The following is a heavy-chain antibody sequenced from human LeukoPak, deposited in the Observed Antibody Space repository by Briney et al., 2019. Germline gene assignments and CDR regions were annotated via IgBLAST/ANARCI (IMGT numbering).Heavy chain of an antibody. J-gene: IGHJ4*02. D-gene: IGHD1-1*01. Sequence: SETLSLTCAVYGGSFSNHYCSWIRQPAGKGLEWIGRIYTSGSTNYNPSLKSRVTMSVDRSKNQFSLKLSSVTAADTAVYYCARGPPVWNSNYYFDYWGQGNLVTVSS. CDR1: GGSFSNHY. CDR3: ARGPPVWNSNYYFDY. V-gene: IGHV4-59*10. CDR2: IYTSGST.